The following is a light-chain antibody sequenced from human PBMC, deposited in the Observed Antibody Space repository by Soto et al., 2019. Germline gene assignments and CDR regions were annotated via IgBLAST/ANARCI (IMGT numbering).Light chain of an antibody. Sequence: EVVLTQSPGTLSLSPGERATLSCRASQSVSNNYLAWYQQKPGQGPRLLIFGSSYRATGIPDRFSGSESGTDFTLTISRLEPEDFAVYYCQQYGSPPPYTFGQGTKLEIK. J-gene: IGKJ2*01. CDR1: QSVSNNY. CDR3: QQYGSPPPYT. V-gene: IGKV3-20*01. CDR2: GSS.